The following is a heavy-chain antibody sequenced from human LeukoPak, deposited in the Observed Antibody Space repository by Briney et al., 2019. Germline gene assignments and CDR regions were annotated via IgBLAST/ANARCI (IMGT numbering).Heavy chain of an antibody. D-gene: IGHD3-22*01. Sequence: PSETLFLTCTVSGGSISSSSYYWGWIRQPPGKGLEWIGSIYYSGSTYYNPSLKSRVTISVDTSKNQFSLRLSSVTAADTAVYYCVLSTMMVVVITPSFDYWGQGTLVTVSS. CDR2: IYYSGST. CDR3: VLSTMMVVVITPSFDY. J-gene: IGHJ4*02. V-gene: IGHV4-39*01. CDR1: GGSISSSSYY.